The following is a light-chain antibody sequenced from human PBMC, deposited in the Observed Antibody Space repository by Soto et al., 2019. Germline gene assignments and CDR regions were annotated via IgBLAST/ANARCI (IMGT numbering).Light chain of an antibody. CDR3: QQYGSSPPWT. V-gene: IGKV3-20*01. CDR2: GAS. Sequence: EIVLTQSPGTLSLSPGERATLSCRASQSVSSSYLAWYQQKPGQAPRLLIYGASSRATGIRDRFSGSGSGTGLTLSVSTMEPEDFAVYYCQQYGSSPPWTFGQGPKVEIK. J-gene: IGKJ1*01. CDR1: QSVSSSY.